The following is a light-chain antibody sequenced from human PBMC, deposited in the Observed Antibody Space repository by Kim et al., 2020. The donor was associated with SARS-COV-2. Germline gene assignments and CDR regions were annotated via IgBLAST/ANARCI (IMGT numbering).Light chain of an antibody. J-gene: IGLJ3*02. CDR1: SPNLVNKS. CDR3: TPWDDRLNGWV. V-gene: IGLV1-44*01. Sequence: GQSVTMACSRSSPNLVNKSVNWSPPLPGTAPKLLIYNNNQRPLGVPDRFSGSKSGTSASLAISGLQSEDEADYYCTPWDDRLNGWVFGGGTKLTVL. CDR2: NNN.